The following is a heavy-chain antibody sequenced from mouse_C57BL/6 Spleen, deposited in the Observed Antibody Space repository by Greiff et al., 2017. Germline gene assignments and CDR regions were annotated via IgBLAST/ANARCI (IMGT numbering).Heavy chain of an antibody. V-gene: IGHV1-63*01. J-gene: IGHJ2*01. CDR1: GYTFTNYW. D-gene: IGHD4-1*01. CDR3: ARNWDEYYFDD. Sequence: QVHVKQSGAELVRPGTSVKMSCKASGYTFTNYWIGWAKQRPGHGLEWIGDIYPGGGYTNYNEKFKGKATLTADKSSSTAYMQFSSLTSEDSAIYYCARNWDEYYFDDWGQGTTLTVSS. CDR2: IYPGGGYT.